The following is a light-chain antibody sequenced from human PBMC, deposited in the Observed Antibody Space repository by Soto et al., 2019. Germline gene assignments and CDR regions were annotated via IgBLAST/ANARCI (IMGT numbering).Light chain of an antibody. CDR1: QSVSSY. V-gene: IGKV3-11*01. CDR3: QQRSDWALT. CDR2: DAS. J-gene: IGKJ4*01. Sequence: EFVLTQSPATRSLSPGERATLSCRASQSVSSYLAWYQQKPGQAPRLLIYDASNRATGIPARFSGGGSGTDFTLTISSLQLEDSAVYYCQQRSDWALTFGGGTKVEIK.